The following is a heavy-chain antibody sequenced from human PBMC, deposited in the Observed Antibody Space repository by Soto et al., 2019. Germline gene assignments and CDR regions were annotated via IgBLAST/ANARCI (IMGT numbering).Heavy chain of an antibody. CDR3: ARGAIAAAAYYYYYYYMDV. CDR2: INAGNGNT. J-gene: IGHJ6*03. Sequence: QVQLVQSGAEVKKPGASVKVCCKASGYTFTSYAMHWVRQAPGQRLEWMGWINAGNGNTKYSQKFQGRVTITRDTSASTAYIELSSLRSEDTAVYYCARGAIAAAAYYYYYYYMDVWGKGTTVTVSS. CDR1: GYTFTSYA. V-gene: IGHV1-3*01. D-gene: IGHD6-13*01.